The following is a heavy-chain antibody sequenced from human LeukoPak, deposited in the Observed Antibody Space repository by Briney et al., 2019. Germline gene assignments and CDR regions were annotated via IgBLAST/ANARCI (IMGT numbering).Heavy chain of an antibody. Sequence: SETLSLTCAVYGESFSGYHWTWIRQTPGKGPEWIGKIDHSGSTNYNPSLKSRVTISVATPKNQISLDLSSVTAADTAVYYCARGRYCNSTNCPYVGGFYYMDVWGKGTTVTVSS. CDR3: ARGRYCNSTNCPYVGGFYYMDV. D-gene: IGHD2-2*01. J-gene: IGHJ6*03. CDR1: GESFSGYH. V-gene: IGHV4-34*01. CDR2: IDHSGST.